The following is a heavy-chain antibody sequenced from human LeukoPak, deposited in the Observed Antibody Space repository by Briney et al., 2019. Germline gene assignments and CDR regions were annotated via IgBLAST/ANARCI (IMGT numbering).Heavy chain of an antibody. Sequence: GGSLRLSCAAFGFTFSSYEMNWVRQAPGKGLGWVSFISSSGNTIYYADSVKGRFTISRDNAKNSLYLQMNSLRTEDTAIYYLAREQPGKDTFDTWGKGTMFTASS. J-gene: IGHJ3*02. CDR1: GFTFSSYE. V-gene: IGHV3-48*03. CDR3: AREQPGKDTFDT. D-gene: IGHD7-27*01. CDR2: ISSSGNTI.